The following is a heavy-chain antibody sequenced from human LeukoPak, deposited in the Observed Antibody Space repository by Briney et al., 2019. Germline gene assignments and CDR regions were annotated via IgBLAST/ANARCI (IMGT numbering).Heavy chain of an antibody. V-gene: IGHV4-4*07. Sequence: SKTLSLTCTVSGGSISSYYWSWIRQPAGKGLEWIGRIYTSGSTNYNPSLKSRVTMSVDTSKNQFSLKLSSVTAADTAVYYCARDLATPEYYWYFDLWGCGTLVTVSS. CDR2: IYTSGST. J-gene: IGHJ2*01. CDR3: ARDLATPEYYWYFDL. CDR1: GGSISSYY. D-gene: IGHD2/OR15-2a*01.